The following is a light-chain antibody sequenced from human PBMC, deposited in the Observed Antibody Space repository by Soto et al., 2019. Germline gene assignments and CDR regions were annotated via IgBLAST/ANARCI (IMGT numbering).Light chain of an antibody. Sequence: QSALTQPPSASGSPGQSVTISCTGTINDVGGYNYVSWYQQHPGKAPKLVIYEVSKRPSGVPDRFSGSKSGNTASLTVSGLQAEYEADYYCTSYAGSNNLRVFGSGTKLTVL. CDR3: TSYAGSNNLRV. V-gene: IGLV2-8*01. CDR2: EVS. J-gene: IGLJ1*01. CDR1: INDVGGYNY.